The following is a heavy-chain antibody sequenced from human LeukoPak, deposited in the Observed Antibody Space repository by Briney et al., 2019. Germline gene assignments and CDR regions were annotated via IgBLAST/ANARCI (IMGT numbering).Heavy chain of an antibody. D-gene: IGHD1-26*01. CDR2: IDTDGSFT. J-gene: IGHJ4*02. V-gene: IGHV3-74*01. CDR1: GFTFSSYW. Sequence: GGPLRLSCAASGFTFSSYWVHWVRQAPGKGLVWVSRIDTDGSFTSYADSVRGRFTISRDNAKNTLYLQMSSLRAEDTAVYYCIRGTVGAPGNDYWGQGTLVTVSS. CDR3: IRGTVGAPGNDY.